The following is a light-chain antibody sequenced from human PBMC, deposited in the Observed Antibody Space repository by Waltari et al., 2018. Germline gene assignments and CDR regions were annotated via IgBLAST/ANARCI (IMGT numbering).Light chain of an antibody. CDR1: QSVSSN. Sequence: EIVLTQSPATLSLSPGERATLSCRASQSVSSNFAWYQQKPGQAPRLLIYGVSIRDTGIPSRFSGSGSGTEFTLTISSLQSEVSAVYYCQQYNNWPPYTFGHGTKLGI. J-gene: IGKJ2*01. V-gene: IGKV3-15*01. CDR2: GVS. CDR3: QQYNNWPPYT.